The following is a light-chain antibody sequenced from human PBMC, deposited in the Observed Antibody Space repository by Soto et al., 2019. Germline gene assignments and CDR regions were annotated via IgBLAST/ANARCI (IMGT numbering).Light chain of an antibody. CDR2: GVY. Sequence: EVVMTQSPATLSVSPGERVTLSCRASQSVRSNLAWYQQKPGQAPRLLIYGVYTRAPGIPARFSGSGSGTEFTLTISSLQSEDFAVYYCQQYNNWPRTFGQGSKVDIK. CDR3: QQYNNWPRT. J-gene: IGKJ1*01. CDR1: QSVRSN. V-gene: IGKV3D-15*01.